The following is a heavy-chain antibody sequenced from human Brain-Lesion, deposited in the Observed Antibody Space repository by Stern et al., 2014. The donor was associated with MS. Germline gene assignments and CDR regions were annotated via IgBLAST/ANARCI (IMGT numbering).Heavy chain of an antibody. CDR3: ARDQRGITIFGVVTDYYYLGMDV. Sequence: QMQLVQSGAEVKKPGASVKVSCKTSGYIFTGYYIHWVRQAPGQGLEWMAWINPNTGGTKYAQKFQGRVTMSRDTSISTASVELSSLTSDDTAVYYCARDQRGITIFGVVTDYYYLGMDVWGQGTTVTVSS. J-gene: IGHJ6*02. CDR1: GYIFTGYY. V-gene: IGHV1-2*02. D-gene: IGHD3-3*01. CDR2: INPNTGGT.